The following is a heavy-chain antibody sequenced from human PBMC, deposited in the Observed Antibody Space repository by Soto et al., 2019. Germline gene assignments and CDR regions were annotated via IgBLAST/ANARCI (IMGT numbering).Heavy chain of an antibody. CDR3: AQVPLPPILLSGGPADAFDI. CDR1: GFTFSSYA. J-gene: IGHJ3*02. Sequence: EVQLLESGGGLVQPGGSLRLSCAASGFTFSSYAMSWVRQAPGKGLEWVSAISGSGGSTYYADSVKGRFTISRDNSKNTLYLQMNSLRAEDTSVYFCAQVPLPPILLSGGPADAFDIWGQGTMVTVSS. V-gene: IGHV3-23*01. CDR2: ISGSGGST. D-gene: IGHD2-2*02.